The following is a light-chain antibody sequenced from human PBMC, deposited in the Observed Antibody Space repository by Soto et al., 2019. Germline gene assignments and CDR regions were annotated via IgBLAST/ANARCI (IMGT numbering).Light chain of an antibody. CDR1: SSDVGDYNY. Sequence: HSIRTQPSCVSVYLGESVTISCTGTSSDVGDYNYVSWYQQQPGKAPKLIIYEVRNRPSGVSIRFSGSKSGDTASLTISGLQAEDEADYFCSSFTSISTLGYVFGSGTK. CDR3: SSFTSISTLGYV. CDR2: EVR. V-gene: IGLV2-14*01. J-gene: IGLJ1*01.